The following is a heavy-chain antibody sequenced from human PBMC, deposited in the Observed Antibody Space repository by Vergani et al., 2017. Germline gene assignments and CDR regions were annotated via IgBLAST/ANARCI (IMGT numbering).Heavy chain of an antibody. Sequence: QVQLVESGGGLVKPGGSLRLSCAASGFTFSDYYMSWIRQAPGKGLEWIGEINHSGSTNYNPSLKSRVTISVDTSKNQFSLKLSSVTAADTAVYYCARVRARWGYSYGDFDYWGQGTLVTVSS. CDR1: GFTFSDYY. D-gene: IGHD5-18*01. CDR3: ARVRARWGYSYGDFDY. CDR2: INHSGST. V-gene: IGHV4-34*01. J-gene: IGHJ4*02.